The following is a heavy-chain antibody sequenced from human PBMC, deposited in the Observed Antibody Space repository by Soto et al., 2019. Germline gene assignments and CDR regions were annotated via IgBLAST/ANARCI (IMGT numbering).Heavy chain of an antibody. CDR3: AKDWVAVAVAGPVDY. CDR1: GFTFSSYG. D-gene: IGHD6-19*01. J-gene: IGHJ4*02. CDR2: ISYDGSNK. Sequence: GGSLRLSCAASGFTFSSYGMHWVRQAPGKGLEWVAVISYDGSNKYYTDSVKGRFTISRDNSKNTLYLQMNSLRAEDTAVYYCAKDWVAVAVAGPVDYWGQGTLVTVS. V-gene: IGHV3-30*18.